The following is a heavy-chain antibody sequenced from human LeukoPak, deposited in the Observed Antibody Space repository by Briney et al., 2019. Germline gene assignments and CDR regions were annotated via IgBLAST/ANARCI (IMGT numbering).Heavy chain of an antibody. V-gene: IGHV1-46*01. CDR3: ARESPSTFYFDY. D-gene: IGHD1-1*01. Sequence: ASVKVSCKASGYTFTSYAMHWVRQAPGQGLEWMGIINPSGGSTSYAQKFQGRVTMTRDTSTSTVYMELSSLRSEDTAVYYCARESPSTFYFDYWGQGTLVTVSS. CDR1: GYTFTSYA. CDR2: INPSGGST. J-gene: IGHJ4*02.